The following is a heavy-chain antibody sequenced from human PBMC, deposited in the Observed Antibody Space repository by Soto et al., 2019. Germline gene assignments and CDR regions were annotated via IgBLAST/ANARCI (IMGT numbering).Heavy chain of an antibody. CDR2: IRSKAYGGTT. D-gene: IGHD2-2*01. V-gene: IGHV3-49*04. Sequence: GWSLRLSCTASGFTFGDYTMSWVRQAPGKGLEWVGFIRSKAYGGTTEYAASVKGRFTISRDDSKSIAYLQMNSLKTEDRAVYYCTRPLSAIVVVPAATGNYYYGMEIWHQATTLTVSS. CDR3: TRPLSAIVVVPAATGNYYYGMEI. CDR1: GFTFGDYT. J-gene: IGHJ6*02.